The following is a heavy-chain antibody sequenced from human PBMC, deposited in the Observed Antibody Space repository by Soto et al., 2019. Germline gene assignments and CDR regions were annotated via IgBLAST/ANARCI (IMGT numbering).Heavy chain of an antibody. CDR1: GFPFRTYT. D-gene: IGHD2-8*01. J-gene: IGHJ3*02. Sequence: EVQLLESGGGLVQPGGSLRLSCAASGFPFRTYTMSWVRQAPGRGLEWVSGIVGDGSIIYYADSVKGRFTVSRDNSKNTLFLQMNSLREEDTAVYSCAKDFVANNGVWEPFDMWGQGTKVTV. CDR3: AKDFVANNGVWEPFDM. CDR2: IVGDGSII. V-gene: IGHV3-23*03.